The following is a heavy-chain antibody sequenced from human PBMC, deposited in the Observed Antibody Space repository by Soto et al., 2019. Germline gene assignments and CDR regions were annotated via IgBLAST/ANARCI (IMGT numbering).Heavy chain of an antibody. CDR3: ARERGEWFGALLPDGWFDA. CDR1: GGSISDYY. Sequence: SETLSLTCTASGGSISDYYWSGIRHPPGQGLEWMGYIFYTWYTNYNPSLKRRSTISIDTSRNKFSLRLSFVTAADTAVDYCARERGEWFGALLPDGWFDAWSQGTPVTVSS. CDR2: IFYTWYT. V-gene: IGHV4-59*01. D-gene: IGHD3-10*01. J-gene: IGHJ5*02.